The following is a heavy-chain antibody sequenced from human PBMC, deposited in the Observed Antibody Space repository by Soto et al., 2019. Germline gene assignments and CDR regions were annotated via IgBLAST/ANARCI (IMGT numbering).Heavy chain of an antibody. Sequence: QVQLVESGGGVVQPGRSLRLSCAASGFTFSTYGMHWVRQAPGTGLEWVALILFDGSNKYYADYVKGGFTSSSNNSKNTLYLQMNSLRAEDTAVSYCARDISKGRYFDLWGRGTLVTVSS. J-gene: IGHJ2*01. CDR3: ARDISKGRYFDL. V-gene: IGHV3-33*01. CDR1: GFTFSTYG. CDR2: ILFDGSNK. D-gene: IGHD3-9*01.